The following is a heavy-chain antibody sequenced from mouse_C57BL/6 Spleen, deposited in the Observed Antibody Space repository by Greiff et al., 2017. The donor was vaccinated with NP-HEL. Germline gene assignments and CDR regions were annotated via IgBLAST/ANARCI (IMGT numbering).Heavy chain of an antibody. Sequence: EVQLVQSGGGLVKPGASLKLSCAASGFTFSSYAMSWVRQTPEQRLEWVATISHGGSYTSYTDNVKGRFTISRDNATNTPYLQMSHLKSEDTAMYDCARDADGYARDDWGQGTSVTVAS. J-gene: IGHJ4*01. CDR2: ISHGGSYT. CDR3: ARDADGYARDD. V-gene: IGHV5-4*01. CDR1: GFTFSSYA.